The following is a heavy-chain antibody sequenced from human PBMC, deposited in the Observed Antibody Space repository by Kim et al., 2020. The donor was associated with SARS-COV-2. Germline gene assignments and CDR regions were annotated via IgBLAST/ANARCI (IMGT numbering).Heavy chain of an antibody. J-gene: IGHJ4*02. V-gene: IGHV4-39*01. Sequence: SETLSLTCTVSGGSISSSSYYWGWIRQPPGKGLEWIGSIYYSGSTYYNPSLKSRVTISVDTSKNQFSLKLSSVTAADTAVYYCARLGYSLPFDYWGQGTLVTVSS. CDR3: ARLGYSLPFDY. D-gene: IGHD6-13*01. CDR1: GGSISSSSYY. CDR2: IYYSGST.